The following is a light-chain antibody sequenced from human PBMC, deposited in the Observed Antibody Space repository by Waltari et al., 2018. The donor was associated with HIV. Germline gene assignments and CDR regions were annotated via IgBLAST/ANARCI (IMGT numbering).Light chain of an antibody. CDR3: QQYANVPWT. V-gene: IGKV1-33*01. CDR1: RDISNH. CDR2: DAS. J-gene: IGKJ1*01. Sequence: DIQMTQSPSSLSASVGDRVTITGQASRDISNHLNWYQQKPGTAPQLLIYDASNVETRIPSRFSGSGSGTDFTFTISSLQPEDSAIYSCQQYANVPWTFGQGTRVEIK.